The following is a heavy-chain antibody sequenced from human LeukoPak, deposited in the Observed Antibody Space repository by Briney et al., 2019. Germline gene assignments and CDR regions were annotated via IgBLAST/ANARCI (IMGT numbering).Heavy chain of an antibody. CDR1: GGSISSGDYY. CDR3: ARDVVRGVIINAFDI. V-gene: IGHV4-30-4*01. D-gene: IGHD3-10*01. Sequence: SETLSLTCTVSGGSISSGDYYWSWIRQPPGKGLEWIGYIYYSGSTYYTPSLKSRVTISVDTSKNQFSLKLSSVTAADTAVYYCARDVVRGVIINAFDIWGQGTMVTVSS. CDR2: IYYSGST. J-gene: IGHJ3*02.